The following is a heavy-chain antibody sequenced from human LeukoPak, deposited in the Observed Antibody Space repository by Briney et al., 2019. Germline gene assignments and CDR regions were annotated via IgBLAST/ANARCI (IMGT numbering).Heavy chain of an antibody. CDR1: GFTFSSYA. D-gene: IGHD1-1*01. J-gene: IGHJ4*02. V-gene: IGHV3-30*18. CDR3: VKGLVQTTMSYSVDY. Sequence: SGGSLRLSCAASGFTFSSYAMSWVRQTPVKGLEWITLISSDGNNNVYADSVKGRFTISRDNSRNTLYLQMNSLRAEDTAVYYCVKGLVQTTMSYSVDYWGQGALVTVSP. CDR2: ISSDGNNN.